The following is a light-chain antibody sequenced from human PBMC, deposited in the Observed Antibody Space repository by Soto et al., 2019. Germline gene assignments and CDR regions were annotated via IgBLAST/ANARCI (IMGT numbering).Light chain of an antibody. V-gene: IGKV3-20*01. CDR3: QQYGSSPRT. J-gene: IGKJ2*01. Sequence: EIVLTQSPGTLSLSPGERATLSCRASQSVSSSYLAWYQQKPGQAPRLLIYDASSRATGIPDRFSGSGSGTDLTLTISRLEPEDFAVYYCQQYGSSPRTFGQGTKLEIK. CDR2: DAS. CDR1: QSVSSSY.